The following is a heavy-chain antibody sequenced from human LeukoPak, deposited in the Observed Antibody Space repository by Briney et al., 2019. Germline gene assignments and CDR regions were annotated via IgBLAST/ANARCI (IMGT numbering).Heavy chain of an antibody. J-gene: IGHJ5*01. Sequence: PSETLSLTCNVSGDSIGRSTYYWGWVRQTPEKGLEWLGSIFYNGRFYYTPSLQSRVIMSLDTSKNQFSLRLTSVTAADTAVYYCARQVAVVEPTDPNWFDSWGQGTLVTVSS. CDR1: GDSIGRSTYY. CDR3: ARQVAVVEPTDPNWFDS. CDR2: IFYNGRF. D-gene: IGHD2-21*01. V-gene: IGHV4-39*07.